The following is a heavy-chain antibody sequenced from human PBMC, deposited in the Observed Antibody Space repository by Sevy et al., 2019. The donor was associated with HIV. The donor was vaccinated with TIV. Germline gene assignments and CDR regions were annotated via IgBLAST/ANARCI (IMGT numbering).Heavy chain of an antibody. Sequence: GGSLRLSCAASGFVFNSYTMNWVRQSPGKGLEWVSSISSSSRYIFYADSVKGRFTISRDNARNSLYLQMNSLRAEDTAVYYCARDMAYGSGSIVYDYWGQGTLVTVSS. CDR2: ISSSSRYI. J-gene: IGHJ4*02. CDR1: GFVFNSYT. V-gene: IGHV3-21*01. D-gene: IGHD3-10*01. CDR3: ARDMAYGSGSIVYDY.